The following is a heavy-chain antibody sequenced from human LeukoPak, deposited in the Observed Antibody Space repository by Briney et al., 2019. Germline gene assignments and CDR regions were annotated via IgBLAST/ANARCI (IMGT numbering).Heavy chain of an antibody. CDR1: GYIFTSYS. Sequence: ASVTVSCKASGYIFTSYSISWVRQAPGQGLEWMGWIGAYNGNTNYAQKFQGRVTMTTDTSTSTAYMELRSLRSDDTAVYYCARQRGYSYGLYYFDYWGQGTLVTVSS. J-gene: IGHJ4*02. CDR2: IGAYNGNT. D-gene: IGHD5-18*01. CDR3: ARQRGYSYGLYYFDY. V-gene: IGHV1-18*01.